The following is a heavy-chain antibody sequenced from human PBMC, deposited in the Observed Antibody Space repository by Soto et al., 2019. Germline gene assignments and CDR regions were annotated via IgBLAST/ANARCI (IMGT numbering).Heavy chain of an antibody. J-gene: IGHJ5*02. CDR2: INPNSGGT. V-gene: IGHV1-2*04. CDR3: ARASVVRGVITPNWFDP. CDR1: GYTFTGYH. Sequence: APVKVSCKASGYTFTGYHMHWVRHAPGQGLEWMGWINPNSGGTNYAQKFQGWVTMTRDTSISTAYMELSRLRSDDTAVYYCARASVVRGVITPNWFDPWGQGTLVTVSS. D-gene: IGHD3-10*01.